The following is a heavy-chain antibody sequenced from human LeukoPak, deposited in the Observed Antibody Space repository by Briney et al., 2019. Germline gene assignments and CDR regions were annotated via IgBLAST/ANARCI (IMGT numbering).Heavy chain of an antibody. CDR3: AKCPRLSYYYDSSGYYPYYFDY. J-gene: IGHJ4*02. CDR2: ISGSGGST. CDR1: GFTFSSYA. Sequence: PGGSLRLSCAASGFTFSSYAMSWVRQAPGKGLEWVSAISGSGGSTYYADSVKGRFTISRDNSKNTLYLQMNSLRAEDTAVYYCAKCPRLSYYYDSSGYYPYYFDYWGQGTLVTVSS. V-gene: IGHV3-23*01. D-gene: IGHD3-22*01.